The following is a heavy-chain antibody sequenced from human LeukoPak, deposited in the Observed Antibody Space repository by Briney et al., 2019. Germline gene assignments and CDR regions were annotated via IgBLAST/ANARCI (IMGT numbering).Heavy chain of an antibody. CDR2: IRYDGSNK. CDR3: AKDECSSTSCYGYDY. J-gene: IGHJ4*02. V-gene: IGHV3-30*02. CDR1: GFTFSSYG. Sequence: PGGSLRLSCAASGFTFSSYGMHWVRQAPGKGLEWVAFIRYDGSNKYYADSVKGRFTISRDNSKNTLYLQMNSLRAEDTAVYYCAKDECSSTSCYGYDYWGQGTLVTVSS. D-gene: IGHD2-2*01.